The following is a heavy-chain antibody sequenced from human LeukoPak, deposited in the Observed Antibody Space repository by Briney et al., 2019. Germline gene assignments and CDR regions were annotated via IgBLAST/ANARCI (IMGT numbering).Heavy chain of an antibody. CDR3: ARENGYKYDY. CDR2: IYYSGTT. J-gene: IGHJ4*02. D-gene: IGHD5-24*01. CDR1: GGSISNYY. Sequence: SETLSLTCTVSGGSISNYYWSWIRQPPGKGLEWIGYIYYSGTTNYNPSLKSRVTMSVDTSKSQFSLKLSSVTAADTAVYYCARENGYKYDYWGQGTLVTVSS. V-gene: IGHV4-59*01.